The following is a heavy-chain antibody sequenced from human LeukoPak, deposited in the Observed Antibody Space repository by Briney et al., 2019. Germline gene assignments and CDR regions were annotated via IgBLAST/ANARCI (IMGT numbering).Heavy chain of an antibody. D-gene: IGHD2-2*01. CDR1: GFTFSSYW. CDR2: INSDGSSP. V-gene: IGHV3-74*01. Sequence: GGSLRLSCTASGFTFSSYWMQWVRQAPGKGLVWVSRINSDGSSPSYADSVKGRFTISRDNSKNTLYLQMNSLTAEDTAVYYCARVGVVPAAIPDGFDIWGQGTMVTVSS. CDR3: ARVGVVPAAIPDGFDI. J-gene: IGHJ3*02.